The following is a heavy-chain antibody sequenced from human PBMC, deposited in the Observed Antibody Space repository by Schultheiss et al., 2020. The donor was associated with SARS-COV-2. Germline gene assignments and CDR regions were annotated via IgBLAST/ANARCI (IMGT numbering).Heavy chain of an antibody. Sequence: SWIRQHPGKGLEWVANIKQDGSEKYYVDSVKGRFTVSRDNSKNTLYLQMNSLRPEDTALYHCAKDWGYGSGSYFYWFFDFWGRGTPVTVSS. CDR3: AKDWGYGSGSYFYWFFDF. V-gene: IGHV3-7*03. J-gene: IGHJ2*01. CDR2: IKQDGSEK. D-gene: IGHD3-10*01.